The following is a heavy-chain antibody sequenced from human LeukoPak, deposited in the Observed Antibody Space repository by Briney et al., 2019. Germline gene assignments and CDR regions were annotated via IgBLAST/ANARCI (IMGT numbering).Heavy chain of an antibody. CDR2: ISAYNGYT. CDR3: ARGAYCSSASCYPGAFDI. D-gene: IGHD2-2*01. V-gene: IGHV1-18*01. Sequence: GASVKVSCKTSGYTFTSYGISWVRQAPGQGLEWMGWISAYNGYTNYAQKLQGRVTMTTDTSTSTAHMELRSLRSDDTAVYYCARGAYCSSASCYPGAFDIWGQGTMVAVSS. J-gene: IGHJ3*02. CDR1: GYTFTSYG.